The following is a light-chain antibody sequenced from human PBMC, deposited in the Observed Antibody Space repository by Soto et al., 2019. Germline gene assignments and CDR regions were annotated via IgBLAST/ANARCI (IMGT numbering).Light chain of an antibody. CDR3: QQYYSYPPYT. J-gene: IGKJ2*01. CDR1: QDISSY. CDR2: GAS. V-gene: IGKV1-9*01. Sequence: IQLTQSPSSLSASVGDRVTITCRASQDISSYLAWYQQTPGEAPKLLIYGASILQSGVPSRFSGTGSGTDFTLTINSLQPEDFATYYCQQYYSYPPYTFGQGTKVDIK.